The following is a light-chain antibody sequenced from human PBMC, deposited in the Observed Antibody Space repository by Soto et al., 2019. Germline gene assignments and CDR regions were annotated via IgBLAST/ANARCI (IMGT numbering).Light chain of an antibody. CDR1: SSDVGGYNC. J-gene: IGLJ2*01. Sequence: QSVLTQPPSASGSPGQSVTISCTGTSSDVGGYNCVSWYQQHPGKAPKLMIYEVSKRPSGVPDRFSGSKSGNTASLTVSGLQAEDEAYYYCSSYAGSNIPVVFGGGTKLTVL. CDR2: EVS. CDR3: SSYAGSNIPVV. V-gene: IGLV2-8*01.